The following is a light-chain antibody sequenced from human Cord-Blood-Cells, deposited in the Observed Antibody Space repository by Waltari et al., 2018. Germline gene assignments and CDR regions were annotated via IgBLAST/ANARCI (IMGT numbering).Light chain of an antibody. J-gene: IGKJ4*01. Sequence: DIQMTQSTSSLSASVGDRVTITCQASQDISNYLNWYQQKPGKAPKLLIYDASNLETGVPSRFSVSGSGTDFTFTISSLQPEDIATYYCQQYDNLPLTFGGGTKVEIK. CDR2: DAS. CDR1: QDISNY. CDR3: QQYDNLPLT. V-gene: IGKV1-33*01.